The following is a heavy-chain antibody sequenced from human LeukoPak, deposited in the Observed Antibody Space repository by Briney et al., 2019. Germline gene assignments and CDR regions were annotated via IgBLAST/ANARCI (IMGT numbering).Heavy chain of an antibody. CDR1: GFTFSDYR. D-gene: IGHD1-26*01. CDR2: ISGSGGST. Sequence: GGSLRLSCAASGFTFSDYRMNWVRQAPGKGLEWVSTISGSGGSTYYGDSVKGRFTISRDNSKNTLYLQMNSLSAEDTAVYYCAKAWRSGSYSSYFDYWGQGTLVTVSS. V-gene: IGHV3-23*01. J-gene: IGHJ4*02. CDR3: AKAWRSGSYSSYFDY.